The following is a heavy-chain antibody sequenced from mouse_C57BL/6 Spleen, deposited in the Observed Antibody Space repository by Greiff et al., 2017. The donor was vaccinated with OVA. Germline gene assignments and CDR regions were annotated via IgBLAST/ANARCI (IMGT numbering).Heavy chain of an antibody. CDR1: GFTFNTYA. J-gene: IGHJ2*01. D-gene: IGHD2-1*01. CDR3: VRERDLLLDY. Sequence: EVQLVESGGGLVQPKGSLKLSCAASGFTFNTYAMYWVRQAPGKGLEWVARLRSKGSNYATYYADSVKDRFTISRDDSQSMLYLQMNNLKTEDTAIKYCVRERDLLLDYWGQGTTLTVSS. V-gene: IGHV10-3*01. CDR2: LRSKGSNYAT.